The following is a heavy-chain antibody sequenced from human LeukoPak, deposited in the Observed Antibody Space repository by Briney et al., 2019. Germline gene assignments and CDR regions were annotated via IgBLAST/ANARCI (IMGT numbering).Heavy chain of an antibody. J-gene: IGHJ4*02. CDR3: ARGRYGTVFDY. CDR2: INHSGST. Sequence: SETLSLTCAVYGGSFSGYYWSWIRQPPGKGLEWIGEINHSGSTNYNPSLKSRVTISVDTSKNQFSLKLSSVTAADTAVYYCARGRYGTVFDYWGQGTLVTVFS. V-gene: IGHV4-34*01. CDR1: GGSFSGYY. D-gene: IGHD1-14*01.